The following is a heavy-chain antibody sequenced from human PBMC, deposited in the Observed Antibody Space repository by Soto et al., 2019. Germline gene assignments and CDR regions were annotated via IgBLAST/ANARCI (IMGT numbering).Heavy chain of an antibody. Sequence: GALRLSCAASGFTFSSYAISWVRQAPGKGLEWVSAISGSGGSTYYADSVKGRFTISRDNSKNTLYLQMNSLGAEDMAVYYCAKKQYVAASGCNFDYWGQGTLVTVSS. CDR2: ISGSGGST. CDR3: AKKQYVAASGCNFDY. CDR1: GFTFSSYA. J-gene: IGHJ4*02. D-gene: IGHD6-19*01. V-gene: IGHV3-23*01.